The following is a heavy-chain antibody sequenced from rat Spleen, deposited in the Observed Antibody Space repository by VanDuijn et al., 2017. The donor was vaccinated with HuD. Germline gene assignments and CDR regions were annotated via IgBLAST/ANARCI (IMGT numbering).Heavy chain of an antibody. V-gene: IGHV2-47*01. CDR2: IWSHGGI. Sequence: QVQLKESGPGLVQPSRTLSLTCTDSGFSLTSYGVSWIRQPPGKGLVWMGVIWSHGGIDYNSAIKSRLSISRDTSKSQVFLKMNSLQTEDTAMYFCVRRRDFDYWGQGVMVTVSS. J-gene: IGHJ2*01. CDR3: VRRRDFDY. CDR1: GFSLTSYG. D-gene: IGHD1-11*01.